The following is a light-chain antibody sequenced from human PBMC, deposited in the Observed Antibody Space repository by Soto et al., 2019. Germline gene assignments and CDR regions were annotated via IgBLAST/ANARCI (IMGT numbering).Light chain of an antibody. V-gene: IGKV4-1*01. CDR2: WAS. J-gene: IGKJ1*01. Sequence: DIVMTQSPDSLAVSLGERATINCRSSQTIFYSSNRKDYLAWYQQKPGQPPRVLIYWASTRESGVPDRFSGSGSGSDFPLTISNLQAEDVAVYYCQQYSASPWTFGQGTKVEIK. CDR3: QQYSASPWT. CDR1: QTIFYSSNRKDY.